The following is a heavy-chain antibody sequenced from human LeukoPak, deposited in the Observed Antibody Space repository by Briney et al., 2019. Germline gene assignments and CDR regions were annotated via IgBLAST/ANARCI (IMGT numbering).Heavy chain of an antibody. CDR2: ISAYNGNR. CDR3: ARGGPGWDSSSWYNY. CDR1: GYTFTSYG. J-gene: IGHJ4*02. Sequence: GASEKVSCKTSGYTFTSYGIIWVRQAPGQGLEWMGWISAYNGNRNYAQKLQGRVTMTTDTSTSTAYMELRSLRSDDTAVYYCARGGPGWDSSSWYNYWGQGTLVTVSS. V-gene: IGHV1-18*01. D-gene: IGHD6-13*01.